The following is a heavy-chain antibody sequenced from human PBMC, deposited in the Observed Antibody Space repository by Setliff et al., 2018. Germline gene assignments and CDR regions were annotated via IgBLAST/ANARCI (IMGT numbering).Heavy chain of an antibody. CDR3: ARSDYGDYFAWDSYGMDV. CDR2: IYPGDSDT. Sequence: GESLKISCKGSGSSFTSYWIAWVRQMPGKGLEWMGIIYPGDSDTRYSPSFQGQVTISADRSTRTAYLQWSSLKASDTAFYYCARSDYGDYFAWDSYGMDVWGQGTTVTVSS. CDR1: GSSFTSYW. V-gene: IGHV5-51*01. D-gene: IGHD4-17*01. J-gene: IGHJ6*02.